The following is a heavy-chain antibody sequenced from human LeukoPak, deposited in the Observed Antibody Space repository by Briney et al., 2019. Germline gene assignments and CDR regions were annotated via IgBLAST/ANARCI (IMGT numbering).Heavy chain of an antibody. V-gene: IGHV3-74*01. J-gene: IGHJ4*02. D-gene: IGHD5-18*01. CDR1: GFTFSNAW. CDR3: VRDGEYSHGIDFDY. Sequence: PGGSLRLSCATSGFTFSNAWMNWVRQAPGKGLVWVSRTNGDGSDTSYADSVKGRFTISRDSATNTLYLQMNSLRAEDTAIYYCVRDGEYSHGIDFDYWGQGTLVTVSP. CDR2: TNGDGSDT.